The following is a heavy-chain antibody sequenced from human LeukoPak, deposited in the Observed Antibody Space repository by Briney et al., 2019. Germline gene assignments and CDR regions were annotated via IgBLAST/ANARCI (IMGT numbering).Heavy chain of an antibody. V-gene: IGHV3-48*02. CDR3: ARVGAKGGWYFDL. Sequence: PGGSLRLSCAASGFTFSTYSMNWVRQAPGKGLEWVSYIGGGSGTIYYADSVKGRFTISRDNAKNSLYLQMNSLRDEDTAVYYCARVGAKGGWYFDLWGRGTLVTVSS. J-gene: IGHJ2*01. CDR1: GFTFSTYS. CDR2: IGGGSGTI. D-gene: IGHD3-10*01.